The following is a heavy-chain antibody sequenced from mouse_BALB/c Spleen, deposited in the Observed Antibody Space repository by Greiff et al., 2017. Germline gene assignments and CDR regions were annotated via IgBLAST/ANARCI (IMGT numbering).Heavy chain of an antibody. D-gene: IGHD2-4*01. CDR2: ISSGSSYT. J-gene: IGHJ2*01. CDR1: GFTFSSYT. Sequence: EVQLMESGGGLVKPGGSLTLSCAASGFTFSSYTTSWVRQTPAKSLVWVATISSGSSYTYYPDTVPGRFTISRDTAKNTLYLEMSILRSEDTAMYYFERALPSTMITTRYFDYWGQGTTLTVSS. CDR3: ERALPSTMITTRYFDY. V-gene: IGHV5-9-4*01.